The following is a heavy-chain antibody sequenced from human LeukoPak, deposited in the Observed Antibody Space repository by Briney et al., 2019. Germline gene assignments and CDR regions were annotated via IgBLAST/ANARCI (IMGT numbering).Heavy chain of an antibody. Sequence: GGSLRLSCAASGFTVSSNYMSWVRQAPGKGLEWVSVIYSGGSTYYADSVKGRFTISRGNSKNTLYLQMNSLRAEDTAVYYCARVKRQLVGYWGQGTLVTVSS. CDR1: GFTVSSNY. CDR3: ARVKRQLVGY. V-gene: IGHV3-53*01. CDR2: IYSGGST. D-gene: IGHD6-6*01. J-gene: IGHJ4*02.